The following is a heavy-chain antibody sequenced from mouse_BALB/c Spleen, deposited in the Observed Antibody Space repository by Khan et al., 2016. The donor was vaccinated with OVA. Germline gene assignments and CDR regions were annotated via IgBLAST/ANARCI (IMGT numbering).Heavy chain of an antibody. Sequence: VQLQESGPGLVKPSQSLSLTCTVTGHSITSGYAWNWIRQFPGNKLEWMGYISYSGGPSYNPSLNSRISITRETSKNQFFLQLNSVTTEDTATYYCARGNYYGYYFDYWGQGTTLTVSS. CDR2: ISYSGGP. V-gene: IGHV3-2*02. J-gene: IGHJ2*01. CDR1: GHSITSGYA. CDR3: ARGNYYGYYFDY. D-gene: IGHD1-1*01.